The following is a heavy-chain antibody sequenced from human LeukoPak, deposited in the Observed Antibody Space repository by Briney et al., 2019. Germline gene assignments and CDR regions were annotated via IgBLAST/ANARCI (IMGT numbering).Heavy chain of an antibody. V-gene: IGHV4-30-4*08. CDR3: VRVIGAPNYYYYMDV. D-gene: IGHD3-22*01. CDR2: IYYSGST. Sequence: KPSETLSLTCTVSGGSISSSSYYWGWIRQPPGKGLEWIGYIYYSGSTYYNPSLKSRVTISVDTSKNQFSLKLSSVTAADTAVYYCVRVIGAPNYYYYMDVWGKGTTVTVSS. J-gene: IGHJ6*03. CDR1: GGSISSSSYY.